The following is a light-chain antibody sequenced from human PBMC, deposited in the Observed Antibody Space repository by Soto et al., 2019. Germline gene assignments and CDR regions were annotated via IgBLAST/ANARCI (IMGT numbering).Light chain of an antibody. Sequence: DIQMTQSPSSLSASVGDRVTITCRAGQSISSYLNWYQQKPGKAPKLLIYAASSLQSVVPSRFSGSGSGTDFTLTISSLQPEDFATYYCQQSYSTPPWTFGQGTKVDIK. V-gene: IGKV1-39*01. CDR1: QSISSY. CDR2: AAS. CDR3: QQSYSTPPWT. J-gene: IGKJ1*01.